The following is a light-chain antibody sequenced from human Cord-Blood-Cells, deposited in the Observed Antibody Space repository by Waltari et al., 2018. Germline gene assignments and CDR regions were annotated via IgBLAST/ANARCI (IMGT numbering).Light chain of an antibody. CDR3: QQSYSTPWT. V-gene: IGKV1-39*01. Sequence: DIQMTQSPSSLSASVGDRVTITCRASQSISSYLNWYQQKPGKAPKLLIYAASSLQIRVPSRFSGSGSGTDFTLTISSLQPEDFATYYCQQSYSTPWTFGQGTKVEIK. CDR2: AAS. CDR1: QSISSY. J-gene: IGKJ1*01.